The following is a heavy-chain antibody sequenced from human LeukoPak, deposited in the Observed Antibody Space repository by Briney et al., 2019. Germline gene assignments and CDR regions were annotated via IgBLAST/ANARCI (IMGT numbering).Heavy chain of an antibody. D-gene: IGHD3-22*01. Sequence: PGRSLRLSCTASGFTFGDYAMSWVRQAPGKGLERVGFIRSKAYGGTTEYAASVKGRFTISRDDSKSTAYLQMNSLKTEDTAVYYCTRGISTMIVVVGFDYWGQGTLVAVSS. J-gene: IGHJ4*02. CDR2: IRSKAYGGTT. CDR3: TRGISTMIVVVGFDY. CDR1: GFTFGDYA. V-gene: IGHV3-49*04.